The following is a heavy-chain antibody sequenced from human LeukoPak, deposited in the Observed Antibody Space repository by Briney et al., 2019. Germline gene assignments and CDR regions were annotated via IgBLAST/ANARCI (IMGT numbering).Heavy chain of an antibody. Sequence: SETLSLTCTVFGGSFTDYFWTWIRHSPGKGLEWIGEINDYTGDSKYNPSLNSRVSISLEKSKNQLSLELRSVTAADTAVYYGARGLIANKVVVNRFPSGLDVWAQGTRANVS. CDR3: ARGLIANKVVVNRFPSGLDV. V-gene: IGHV4-34*01. J-gene: IGHJ6*02. D-gene: IGHD2-15*01. CDR2: INDYTGDS. CDR1: GGSFTDYF.